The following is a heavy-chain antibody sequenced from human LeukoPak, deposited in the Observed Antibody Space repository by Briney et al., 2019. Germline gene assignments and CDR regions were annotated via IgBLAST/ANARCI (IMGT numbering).Heavy chain of an antibody. D-gene: IGHD3-22*01. V-gene: IGHV3-48*03. CDR2: ISSSGSTI. CDR1: GFTFSSYE. J-gene: IGHJ4*02. CDR3: ARTLHYYDSSGYPCRYFDY. Sequence: GVSLRLSCAASGFTFSSYEMNWVRQAPGKGLEWVSYISSSGSTIYYADSVKGRFTISRDNAKNSLYLQMNSLRAEDTAVYYCARTLHYYDSSGYPCRYFDYWGQGTLVTVSS.